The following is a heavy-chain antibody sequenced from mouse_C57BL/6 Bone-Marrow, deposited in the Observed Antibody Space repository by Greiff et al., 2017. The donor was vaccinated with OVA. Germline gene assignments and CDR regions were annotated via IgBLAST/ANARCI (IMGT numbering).Heavy chain of an antibody. CDR1: GYTFTSYW. Sequence: QVQLQQPGAELVRPGSSVKLSCKASGYTFTSYWMHWVKQRPIQGLEWIGNIDPSDSETHYNQKFKDKATLTVDKSSSTAYMQLSSLTSEDSAVYYCARRYCNYYAMDYWGQGTSVTVSS. J-gene: IGHJ4*01. D-gene: IGHD2-1*01. CDR2: IDPSDSET. CDR3: ARRYCNYYAMDY. V-gene: IGHV1-52*01.